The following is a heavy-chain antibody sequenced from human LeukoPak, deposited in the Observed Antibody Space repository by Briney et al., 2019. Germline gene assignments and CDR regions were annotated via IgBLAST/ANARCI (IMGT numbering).Heavy chain of an antibody. CDR2: INGGNGKT. CDR1: GYTFTSYA. J-gene: IGHJ5*02. CDR3: ARDSSNNWFDP. D-gene: IGHD6-19*01. V-gene: IGHV1-3*01. Sequence: ASVKVSCKASGYTFTSYAIHWVRQAPGQRLEWMGWINGGNGKTKYSQKFQGRVTITRDTSASTAYMELSSLRSEDTALYYCARDSSNNWFDPWGQGTLVTVSS.